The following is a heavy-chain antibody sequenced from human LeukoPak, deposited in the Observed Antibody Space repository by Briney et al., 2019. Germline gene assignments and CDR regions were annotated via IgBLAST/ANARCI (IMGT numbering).Heavy chain of an antibody. CDR3: AVKTYYYDSSGLLLGY. CDR1: GYTFTSYG. J-gene: IGHJ4*02. V-gene: IGHV1-18*01. D-gene: IGHD3-22*01. Sequence: ASVKVSCKASGYTFTSYGISWVRQAPGQGLEWMGWISAYNGNTNYAQKLQGRVTITTDESTSTAYMELSSLRSEDTAVYYCAVKTYYYDSSGLLLGYWGQGTLVTVSS. CDR2: ISAYNGNT.